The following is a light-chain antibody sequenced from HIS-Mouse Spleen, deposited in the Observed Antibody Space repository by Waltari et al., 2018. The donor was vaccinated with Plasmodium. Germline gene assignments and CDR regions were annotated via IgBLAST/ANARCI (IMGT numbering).Light chain of an antibody. Sequence: SYELTQPPSVSVSPGQQARITCSGDALPKKYASWYQQKSGQAPVLVIYEDSKRPPGIPERFSGSSSGTMATLTISGAQVEDEADYYCYSTDSSGNHRVFGGGTKLTVL. J-gene: IGLJ3*02. CDR1: ALPKKY. CDR2: EDS. CDR3: YSTDSSGNHRV. V-gene: IGLV3-10*01.